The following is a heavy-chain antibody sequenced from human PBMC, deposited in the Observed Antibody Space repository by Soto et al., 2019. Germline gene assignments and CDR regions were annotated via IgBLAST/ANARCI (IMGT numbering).Heavy chain of an antibody. Sequence: GGSLRLSCAASGFTLSNYWMTWVRQAPGKGLEWVANINKDGSQKNYVDSVKGRFTIARDNGQNSLSLQINSLRVEDTTVYYCVRELGLAYWGQGALVTVSS. CDR1: GFTLSNYW. CDR3: VRELGLAY. CDR2: INKDGSQK. J-gene: IGHJ4*02. V-gene: IGHV3-7*03. D-gene: IGHD7-27*01.